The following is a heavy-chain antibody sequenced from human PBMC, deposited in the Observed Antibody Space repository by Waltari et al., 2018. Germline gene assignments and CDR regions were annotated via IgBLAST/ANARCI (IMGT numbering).Heavy chain of an antibody. D-gene: IGHD1-26*01. V-gene: IGHV2-5*01. CDR2: IYYNDDK. CDR1: GSSLSTNGVG. CDR3: AHEGVGPTVDFDY. J-gene: IGHJ4*02. Sequence: QITLKESGPTLVKPTQTLTLTCTLSGSSLSTNGVGVGWLRQPPGKALEWLALIYYNDDKYYSPSLKSRLTITKDTSKNQVVLTMTNINPVDTATYYCAHEGVGPTVDFDYWGQGTLVTVSS.